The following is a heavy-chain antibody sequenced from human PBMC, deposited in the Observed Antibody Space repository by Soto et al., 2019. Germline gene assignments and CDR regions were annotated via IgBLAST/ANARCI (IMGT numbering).Heavy chain of an antibody. J-gene: IGHJ5*02. CDR1: GGSINSYY. D-gene: IGHD3-22*01. V-gene: IGHV4-59*01. CDR3: ARDRTDSGYYTNWLDP. CDR2: IYYSGST. Sequence: PSETLSLTCSVSGGSINSYYWNWIRQPPGKGLEWIGYIYYSGSTNYNPSLKSRVTISVDTSKNHFSLKLSSVTAADTAVYYCARDRTDSGYYTNWLDPWGQGTQVTVSS.